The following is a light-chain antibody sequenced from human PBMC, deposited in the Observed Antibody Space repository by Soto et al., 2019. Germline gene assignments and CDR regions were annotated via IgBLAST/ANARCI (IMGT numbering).Light chain of an antibody. J-gene: IGLJ1*01. CDR3: AAWDDSLSGYV. CDR2: RNN. V-gene: IGLV1-47*01. CDR1: SSNIGNHY. Sequence: QSVLTQPPSASGTPGQRVTISCSGSSSNIGNHYVYWYQHLPGTAPKLLIYRNNQRPSGVPDRFSGSHSGTSGSLAISGLRSEDEADYYCAAWDDSLSGYVFGTGTKLTV.